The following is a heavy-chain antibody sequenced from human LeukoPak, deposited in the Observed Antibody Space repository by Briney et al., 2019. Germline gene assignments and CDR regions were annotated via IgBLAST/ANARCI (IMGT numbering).Heavy chain of an antibody. CDR3: ARERRGRWFGELKSAFDI. J-gene: IGHJ3*02. Sequence: SETLSLTCTVSGGSISSYYWSWLRQPAGKGLEWIGRIYTSGSTNYNPSLKSRVTMSVDTSKNQFSLKLSSVTAADTAVYYCARERRGRWFGELKSAFDIWGQGTLVTVSS. V-gene: IGHV4-4*07. D-gene: IGHD3-10*01. CDR2: IYTSGST. CDR1: GGSISSYY.